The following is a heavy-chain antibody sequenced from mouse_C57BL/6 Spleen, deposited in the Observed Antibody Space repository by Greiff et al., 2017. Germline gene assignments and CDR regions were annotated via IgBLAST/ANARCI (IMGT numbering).Heavy chain of an antibody. CDR3: ARECNSPFDV. J-gene: IGHJ1*03. V-gene: IGHV1-69*01. Sequence: QVQLKQPGAELVMPGASVKLSCKASGYTFTSYWMHWVKQRPGQGLEWIGEIDPSDSYTNYNQKFKGKSTLTVDKSSSTAYMQLSSLTSEDSAGDYCARECNSPFDVWGTGTTVTVSS. CDR2: IDPSDSYT. D-gene: IGHD6-1*01. CDR1: GYTFTSYW.